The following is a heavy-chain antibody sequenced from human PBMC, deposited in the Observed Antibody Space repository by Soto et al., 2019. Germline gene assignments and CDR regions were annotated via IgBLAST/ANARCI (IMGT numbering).Heavy chain of an antibody. CDR1: GNPFTNYL. CDR3: VRPNFGALTHFDL. D-gene: IGHD3-16*01. V-gene: IGHV5-51*01. Sequence: XESLKISCQAIGNPFTNYLIGLVLQTPGKGLEWMGIIFPGDSDTRYNPSFEGQVTVSADESISTAYLQWNTLKASDTAMYYCVRPNFGALTHFDLWGQGTLVTVS. CDR2: IFPGDSDT. J-gene: IGHJ4*02.